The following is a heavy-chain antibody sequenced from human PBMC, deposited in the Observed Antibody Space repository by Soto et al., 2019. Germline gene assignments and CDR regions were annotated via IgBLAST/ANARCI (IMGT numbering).Heavy chain of an antibody. CDR3: ARGEYTSGWYNWFDP. CDR1: GFTFSSYS. CDR2: ISSSSSTI. D-gene: IGHD6-19*01. Sequence: GGSLRLSCAASGFTFSSYSMNWVRQAPGKGLEWVSYISSSSSTIYYADSVKGRFTISRDNAKNSLYLQMNSLRAEDTAVYYCARGEYTSGWYNWFDPWGQGTLVTVS. V-gene: IGHV3-48*01. J-gene: IGHJ5*02.